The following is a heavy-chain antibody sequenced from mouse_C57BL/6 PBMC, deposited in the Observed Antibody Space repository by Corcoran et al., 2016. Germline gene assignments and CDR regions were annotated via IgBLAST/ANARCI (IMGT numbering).Heavy chain of an antibody. CDR1: GSTFTSYD. CDR3: ARSHYYAMDY. V-gene: IGHV1-85*01. CDR2: IYTRDGST. Sequence: QVQMQKSGPQLVKPGAPEKLSSKASGSTFTSYDINWVKQRPGQGLEWIGWIYTRDGSTKYNEKFKGKATLTVDTSSSTAYMELHSLTSEDSAVYFCARSHYYAMDYWGQGTSVTVSS. J-gene: IGHJ4*01.